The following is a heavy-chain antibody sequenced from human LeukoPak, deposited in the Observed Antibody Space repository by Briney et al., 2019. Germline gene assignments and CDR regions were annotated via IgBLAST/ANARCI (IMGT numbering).Heavy chain of an antibody. V-gene: IGHV3-7*01. Sequence: PGGSLRLSCAASGFTFSSYGMHWVRQAPGKGLEWVAYINQDGSEKNYADSVKGRFTVSRDNAKNSLYLQMNSLRAEDTAVYYCARDVDYANPRHDYWGQGTLVTVSS. CDR1: GFTFSSYG. D-gene: IGHD4/OR15-4a*01. J-gene: IGHJ4*02. CDR2: INQDGSEK. CDR3: ARDVDYANPRHDY.